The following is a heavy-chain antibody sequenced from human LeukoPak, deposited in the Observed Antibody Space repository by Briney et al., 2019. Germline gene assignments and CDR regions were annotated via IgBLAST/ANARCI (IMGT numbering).Heavy chain of an antibody. D-gene: IGHD5-24*01. CDR3: ARYNGWFDP. J-gene: IGHJ5*02. V-gene: IGHV4-61*02. Sequence: ASETLSLTCTVSGASISSGSYYWSWIRQPAGKGLEWIGRIYTSGSTNYNPSLKSRVTISVDTSKNQFSLKLSSVTAADTAVYYCARYNGWFDPWGQGTLVTVSS. CDR1: GASISSGSYY. CDR2: IYTSGST.